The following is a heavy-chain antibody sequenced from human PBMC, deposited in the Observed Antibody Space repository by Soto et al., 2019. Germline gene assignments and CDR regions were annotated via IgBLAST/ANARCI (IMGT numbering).Heavy chain of an antibody. D-gene: IGHD6-19*01. CDR1: GYSFTSYW. CDR3: ASATTVAGRLDAFDI. V-gene: IGHV5-51*01. Sequence: GESLKISCKGSGYSFTSYWIGWVRQMPGKGLEWMGIIYPGDSDTRYSPSFQGQVTISADKSISTAYLQWSSLKASDTAMYYCASATTVAGRLDAFDIWGQGTMVTVSS. CDR2: IYPGDSDT. J-gene: IGHJ3*02.